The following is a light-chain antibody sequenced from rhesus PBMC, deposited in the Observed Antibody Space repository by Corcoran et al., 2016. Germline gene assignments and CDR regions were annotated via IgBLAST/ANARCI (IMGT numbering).Light chain of an antibody. CDR1: QGISTY. V-gene: IGKV1-43*02. J-gene: IGKJ2*01. CDR2: KAS. Sequence: DIQMTQSPSSLSASVGDRVTITCRASQGISTYLNWYQQKPGKAPKRLIYKASRLEGGVPSMFSGSGSGTDFTLNISSLQPEDFAIYYWLQYYSDPFNFGQGTKVEI. CDR3: LQYYSDPFN.